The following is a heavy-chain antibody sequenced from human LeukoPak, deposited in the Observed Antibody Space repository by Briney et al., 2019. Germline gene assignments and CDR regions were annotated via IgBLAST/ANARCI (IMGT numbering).Heavy chain of an antibody. CDR2: IIPIFGTA. D-gene: IGHD6-6*01. Sequence: SVKVSCKASGGTFSSYAISWVRQATGQGLEWMGGIIPIFGTANYAQKFQGRVTITADESTSTAYMELSSLRSEDTAVYYCARDLVAGSIAAPVDYWGQGTLVTVSS. V-gene: IGHV1-69*13. J-gene: IGHJ4*02. CDR3: ARDLVAGSIAAPVDY. CDR1: GGTFSSYA.